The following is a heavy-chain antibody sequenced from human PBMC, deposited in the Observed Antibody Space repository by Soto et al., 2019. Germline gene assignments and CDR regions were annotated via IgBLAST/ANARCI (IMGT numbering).Heavy chain of an antibody. V-gene: IGHV1-69*01. J-gene: IGHJ3*02. CDR2: IIPIFGTA. D-gene: IGHD1-7*01. Sequence: SVKVSCNASGGTFSSYAISWVRQAPGQGLEWMGGIIPIFGTANHAQKFQGRVTITADESTSTAYMELSSLRSEDTAVYYCASHGTLAFDICGQWTMVTVSS. CDR1: GGTFSSYA. CDR3: ASHGTLAFDI.